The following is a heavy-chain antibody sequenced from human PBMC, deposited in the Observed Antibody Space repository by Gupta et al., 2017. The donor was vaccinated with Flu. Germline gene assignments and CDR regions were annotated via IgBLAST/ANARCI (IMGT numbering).Heavy chain of an antibody. Sequence: RQAPGQGLEWMGWIDTNTGSPTYAQGFRGRFVFSLDTSVSTAYLQISSLKAEDSAIYYCARDVSGWDYIWGTYRRFDFWGQGTLVTVSS. J-gene: IGHJ4*02. CDR3: ARDVSGWDYIWGTYRRFDF. D-gene: IGHD3-16*02. V-gene: IGHV7-4-1*02. CDR2: IDTNTGSP.